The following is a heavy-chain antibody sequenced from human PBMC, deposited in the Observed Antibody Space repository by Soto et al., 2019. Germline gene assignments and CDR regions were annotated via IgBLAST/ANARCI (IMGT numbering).Heavy chain of an antibody. Sequence: QVQLVQSEAEVKKPGASVKVSCKASGYTFTSYGISWVRQAPGQGLEWMGWISAYNGNTNYAQKLQGRVTMTTDTSTSTAYMELRSLRSDDTAVYYCARDSSGWYVDYYYGMDVWGQGTTVTVSS. CDR1: GYTFTSYG. J-gene: IGHJ6*02. D-gene: IGHD6-19*01. V-gene: IGHV1-18*01. CDR2: ISAYNGNT. CDR3: ARDSSGWYVDYYYGMDV.